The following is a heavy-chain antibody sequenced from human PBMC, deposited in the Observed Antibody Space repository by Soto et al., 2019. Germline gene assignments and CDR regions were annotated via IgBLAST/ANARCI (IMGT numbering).Heavy chain of an antibody. Sequence: GASVKVSCKASGYTFTSYAMHWVRQAPGQRLEWMGWINAGNGNTKYSQKFQGRVTITRDTSASTAYMEPSSLRSEDTAVYYCARGVAPYYFDYWGQGTLVTVSS. V-gene: IGHV1-3*01. CDR3: ARGVAPYYFDY. CDR2: INAGNGNT. CDR1: GYTFTSYA. J-gene: IGHJ4*02. D-gene: IGHD2-15*01.